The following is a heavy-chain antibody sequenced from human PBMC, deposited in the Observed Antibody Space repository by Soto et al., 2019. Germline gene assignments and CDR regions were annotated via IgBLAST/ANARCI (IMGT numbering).Heavy chain of an antibody. V-gene: IGHV4-59*01. CDR2: IYYSGST. CDR1: GGSISSYY. Sequence: PSETLSLTCTVSGGSISSYYWSWIRQPPGKGLEWIGYIYYSGSTNYNPSLKSRVTISVDTSKNQFSLKLSSVTAADTAVYYCARGIWFGEGSGLPSDYWGQGTLVTVS. D-gene: IGHD3-10*01. CDR3: ARGIWFGEGSGLPSDY. J-gene: IGHJ4*02.